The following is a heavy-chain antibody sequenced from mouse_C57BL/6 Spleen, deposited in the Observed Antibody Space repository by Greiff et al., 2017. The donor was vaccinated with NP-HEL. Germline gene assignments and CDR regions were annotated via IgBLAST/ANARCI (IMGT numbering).Heavy chain of an antibody. CDR1: GYSFTDYN. Sequence: EVKLQQSGPELVKPGASVKISCKASGYSFTDYNMNWVKQSNGKSLEWIGVINPNYGTTSYNQKFKGKATLTVDQSSSTAYMQLNSLTSEDSAVYYCARRGGYQYYYAMDYWGQGTSVTVSS. CDR2: INPNYGTT. V-gene: IGHV1-39*01. D-gene: IGHD2-2*01. J-gene: IGHJ4*01. CDR3: ARRGGYQYYYAMDY.